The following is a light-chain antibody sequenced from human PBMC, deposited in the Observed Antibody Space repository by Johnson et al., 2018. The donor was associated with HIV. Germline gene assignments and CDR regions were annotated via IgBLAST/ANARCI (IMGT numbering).Light chain of an antibody. CDR1: SSNIGNNY. CDR2: DNN. Sequence: QSVLTQPPSVSAAPGQKVTISCSGSSSNIGNNYVSWYQQLRGTAPKLLIYDNNKRPSEIPDRFSGSKSGTSATLGITGLQTGDEADYYCGTWDSSLSADVFGPGTKVTGL. CDR3: GTWDSSLSADV. V-gene: IGLV1-51*01. J-gene: IGLJ1*01.